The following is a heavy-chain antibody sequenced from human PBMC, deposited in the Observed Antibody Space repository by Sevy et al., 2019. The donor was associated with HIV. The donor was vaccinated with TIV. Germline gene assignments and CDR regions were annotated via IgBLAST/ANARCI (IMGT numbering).Heavy chain of an antibody. CDR1: GFNIIPYA. CDR3: VRESIAVAGIGYYFHY. D-gene: IGHD6-19*01. Sequence: GGSLRLSCSASGFNIIPYALHWVRQTPDKGLQWLAVISKDGSSKDFADFVKGRFSLSRDNSKNTMYLQMTNLRPEDTAVYYCVRESIAVAGIGYYFHYWGQGTLVTVSS. V-gene: IGHV3-30*04. J-gene: IGHJ4*02. CDR2: ISKDGSSK.